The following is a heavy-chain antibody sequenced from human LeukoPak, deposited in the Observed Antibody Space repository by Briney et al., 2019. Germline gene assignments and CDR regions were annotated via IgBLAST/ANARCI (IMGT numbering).Heavy chain of an antibody. V-gene: IGHV4-4*02. CDR3: ARGGEYYYGSGSSVNWFDP. CDR2: IYHSGST. Sequence: SETLSLTCAVSGGSISSSNWWSWVRQPQGKGLEWIGEIYHSGSTNYNPSLKSRVTMSVDKSKNQFSLKLSSVTAADTAVYYCARGGEYYYGSGSSVNWFDPWGQGTLVTVSS. CDR1: GGSISSSNW. D-gene: IGHD3-10*01. J-gene: IGHJ5*02.